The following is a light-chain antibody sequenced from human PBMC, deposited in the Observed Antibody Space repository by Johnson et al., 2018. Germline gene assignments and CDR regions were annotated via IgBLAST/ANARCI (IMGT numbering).Light chain of an antibody. CDR1: SSNIGNNY. Sequence: SVLTQPPSVSAAPGQKVTISCSGSSSNIGNNYVSWYQQLPGTAPKLLIYENNKRPSGIPDRFSGSKSGTSATLVITGLQPGDEADYYCGTWDSSLRAGNVFGTGTKVTVL. J-gene: IGLJ1*01. V-gene: IGLV1-51*02. CDR3: GTWDSSLRAGNV. CDR2: ENN.